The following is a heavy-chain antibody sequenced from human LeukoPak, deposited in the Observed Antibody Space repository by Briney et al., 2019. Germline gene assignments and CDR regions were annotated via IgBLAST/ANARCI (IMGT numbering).Heavy chain of an antibody. Sequence: PGGSLRLSCAASGFTFSTYAMSWVRQAPGKGLEWVSLIHNDAVGTYYAGSVKGRFTISRDNARNTLYLQMHSLRAEDTAVYYCVRDGDDYNFDYWGQGSLVTVSS. D-gene: IGHD5-24*01. V-gene: IGHV3-23*01. CDR2: IHNDAVGT. CDR3: VRDGDDYNFDY. J-gene: IGHJ4*02. CDR1: GFTFSTYA.